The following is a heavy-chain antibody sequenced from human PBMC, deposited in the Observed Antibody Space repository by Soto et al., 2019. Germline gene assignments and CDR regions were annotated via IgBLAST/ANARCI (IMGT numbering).Heavy chain of an antibody. V-gene: IGHV3-21*01. J-gene: IGHJ6*02. CDR1: GFTFSTSS. Sequence: GGSLRLSCAASGFTFSTSSMNWVRQSPGKGLGWVSSISGTSDYIDYADAVRGRFTVSRDNAKNSLYLQMNSLRAEDTAVYYCARAEYSSSSGMDVWGQGTTVTVSS. D-gene: IGHD6-6*01. CDR3: ARAEYSSSSGMDV. CDR2: ISGTSDYI.